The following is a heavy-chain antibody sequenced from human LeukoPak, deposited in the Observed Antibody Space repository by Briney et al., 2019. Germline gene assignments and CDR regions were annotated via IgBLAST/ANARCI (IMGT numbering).Heavy chain of an antibody. Sequence: PGRSLRLSCAASGFTFSSYAMHWVRQAPGKGLEWVAVISYDGSNKHYADSVKGRFTISRDNSKNTLYLQMNSLRAEDTAVYYCARDGGDYGFDYWGQGTLVTVSS. D-gene: IGHD4-17*01. V-gene: IGHV3-30-3*01. CDR3: ARDGGDYGFDY. J-gene: IGHJ4*02. CDR2: ISYDGSNK. CDR1: GFTFSSYA.